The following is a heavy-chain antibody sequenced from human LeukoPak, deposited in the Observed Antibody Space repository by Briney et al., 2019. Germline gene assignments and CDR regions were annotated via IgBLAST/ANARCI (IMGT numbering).Heavy chain of an antibody. CDR3: ARDYYDSSGYYYVYAFDI. D-gene: IGHD3-22*01. CDR2: IYYSGST. CDR1: GGSISSYY. Sequence: SETLSLTCTVSGGSISSYYWSWIRQPPGKGLEWIGYIYYSGSTNYNPSLKSRVTISVDTSKNQFSLKLRSVTAADTAVYYCARDYYDSSGYYYVYAFDIWGQGTMVTVSS. J-gene: IGHJ3*02. V-gene: IGHV4-59*12.